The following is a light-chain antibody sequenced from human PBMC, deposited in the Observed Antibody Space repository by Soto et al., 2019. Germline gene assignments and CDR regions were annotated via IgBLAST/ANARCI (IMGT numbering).Light chain of an antibody. CDR1: SPNTGIND. CDR3: AAWDDSLSGWV. V-gene: IGLV1-47*01. CDR2: RNS. J-gene: IGLJ3*02. Sequence: QSVLTQPPSASGTPGQRVTISCSGTSPNTGINDVYWYQQLPGTAPKVLIYRNSQRPSGVPDRFSASRSGTSASLAISGVRSEDEADYYCAAWDDSLSGWVFGGGTKLTVL.